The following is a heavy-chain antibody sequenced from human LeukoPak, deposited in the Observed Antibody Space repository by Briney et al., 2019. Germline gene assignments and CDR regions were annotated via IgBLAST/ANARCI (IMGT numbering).Heavy chain of an antibody. D-gene: IGHD1-1*01. J-gene: IGHJ5*02. V-gene: IGHV4-59*08. CDR2: IYCSGST. CDR3: ARQEYLAVQFDP. CDR1: GGSISSYY. Sequence: SETLSLTCTVPGGSISSYYWSWIRQPPGKGLEGIGYIYCSGSTNYNPSLKSRVTISVDTSKNQFSLKLSSVTAADTAVYYCARQEYLAVQFDPWGQGTLVTVSS.